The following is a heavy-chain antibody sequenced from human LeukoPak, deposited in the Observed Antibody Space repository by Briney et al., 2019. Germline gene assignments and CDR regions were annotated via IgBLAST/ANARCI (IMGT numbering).Heavy chain of an antibody. CDR3: ATRTGITIYFDY. D-gene: IGHD3-9*01. J-gene: IGHJ4*02. V-gene: IGHV1-24*01. CDR2: FDPEDGET. CDR1: GYTLTELS. Sequence: ASVKVSCKVSGYTLTELSMHWVRQAPGKGLGWMGGFDPEDGETIYAQKFQGRVTMTEDTSTDTAYMELSSLRSEDTAVYYCATRTGITIYFDYWGQGTLVTVSS.